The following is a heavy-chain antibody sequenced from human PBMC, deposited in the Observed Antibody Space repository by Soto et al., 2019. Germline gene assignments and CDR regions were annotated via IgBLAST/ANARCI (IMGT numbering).Heavy chain of an antibody. D-gene: IGHD3-22*01. J-gene: IGHJ4*02. CDR1: GYSISSGYY. CDR2: IYHSGST. V-gene: IGHV4-38-2*01. Sequence: SETLSLTCAVSGYSISSGYYWGWIRQPPGKGLEWIGSIYHSGSTYYNPSLKSRVSISVDTSKNQFSLQLSSVIAADTAVFYCARAEYYYDSSGYCFHFDYWGQGALVTVSS. CDR3: ARAEYYYDSSGYCFHFDY.